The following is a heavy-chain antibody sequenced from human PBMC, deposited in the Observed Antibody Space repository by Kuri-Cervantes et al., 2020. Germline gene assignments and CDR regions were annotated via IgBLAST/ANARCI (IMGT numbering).Heavy chain of an antibody. CDR3: AREVDTAMFFNGVDV. V-gene: IGHV1-2*02. Sequence: ASVKVSCKASGGTFSSYAISWVRQAPGQGLEWMGWINPNSGGTNYAQKFQGRVTMTRDTSISTAYMELSRLRSDDTAVYYCAREVDTAMFFNGVDVWGQGTTVTVSS. D-gene: IGHD5-18*01. CDR1: GGTFSSYA. J-gene: IGHJ6*02. CDR2: INPNSGGT.